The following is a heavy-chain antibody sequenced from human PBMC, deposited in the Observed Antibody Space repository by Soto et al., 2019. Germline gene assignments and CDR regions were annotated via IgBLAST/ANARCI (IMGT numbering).Heavy chain of an antibody. V-gene: IGHV3-13*01. J-gene: IGHJ6*02. D-gene: IGHD5-18*01. Sequence: GGSLRLSCAASGFTFSSYDMHWVRQATGKGLEWVSAIGTAGDTYYPGSVKGRFTISRENAKNSLYLQMNSLRAEDTAVYYCAGGMVGGYSYGRGPGMDVWGQGTTVTVSS. CDR2: IGTAGDT. CDR1: GFTFSSYD. CDR3: AGGMVGGYSYGRGPGMDV.